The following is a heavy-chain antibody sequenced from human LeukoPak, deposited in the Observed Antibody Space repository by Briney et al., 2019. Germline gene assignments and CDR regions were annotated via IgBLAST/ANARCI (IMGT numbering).Heavy chain of an antibody. J-gene: IGHJ4*02. V-gene: IGHV3-23*01. D-gene: IGHD2-8*01. Sequence: GGSLRLSCAASGFTFSSYAMSWVRQAPGKGLEWVSAISGSGGSTYYADSVKGRFTISRDNSKNTLYLQMNSLRAEDTAVYYCAKDQGYCTNGVCLTLDYWGQGTLVTVSS. CDR3: AKDQGYCTNGVCLTLDY. CDR2: ISGSGGST. CDR1: GFTFSSYA.